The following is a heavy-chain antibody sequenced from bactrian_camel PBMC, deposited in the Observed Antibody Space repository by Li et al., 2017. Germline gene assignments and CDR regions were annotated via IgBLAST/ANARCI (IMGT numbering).Heavy chain of an antibody. CDR1: GFVFSAYT. CDR2: IFNNGQP. CDR3: AAGGSPFRCPTPQVDSGY. J-gene: IGHJ6*01. D-gene: IGHD2*01. V-gene: IGHV3S10*01. Sequence: DVQLVESGGGLVQPGESLRLSCATSGFVFSAYTMTWIRQRPGKEFEWVARIFNNGQPKYPDSVKGRFAISTDNAKNTLYLQMNTLKPEDSAMYYCAAGGSPFRCPTPQVDSGYWGQGTQVTVS.